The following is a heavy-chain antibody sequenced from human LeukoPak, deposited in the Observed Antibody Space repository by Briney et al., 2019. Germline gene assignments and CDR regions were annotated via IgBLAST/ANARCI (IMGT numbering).Heavy chain of an antibody. CDR3: TRGFGEFPL. D-gene: IGHD3-10*01. CDR1: GGSISSSSYY. Sequence: SETLSLTCTVSGGSISSSSYYWGWIRQPPGKGLEWIGSIYYSGSTYYNPSLKSRVTISVDTSKNQFSLKLTSVTAADTAVYFCTRGFGEFPLWGQGTLVTVSS. J-gene: IGHJ4*02. V-gene: IGHV4-39*07. CDR2: IYYSGST.